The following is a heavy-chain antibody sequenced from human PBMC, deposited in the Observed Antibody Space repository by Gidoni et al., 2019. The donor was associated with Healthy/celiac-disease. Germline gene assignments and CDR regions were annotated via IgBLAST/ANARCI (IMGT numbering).Heavy chain of an antibody. J-gene: IGHJ5*02. Sequence: VSLRLSCAASGFTVSSNYMSWVRQAPGKGLEWVSVIYSGGSTYYADSVKGRFTISRDNSKNTLYLQMNSLRAEDTAVYYCARGGITMVRGVIGRGWFDPWGQGTLVTVSS. CDR1: GFTVSSNY. CDR2: IYSGGST. V-gene: IGHV3-66*01. D-gene: IGHD3-10*01. CDR3: ARGGITMVRGVIGRGWFDP.